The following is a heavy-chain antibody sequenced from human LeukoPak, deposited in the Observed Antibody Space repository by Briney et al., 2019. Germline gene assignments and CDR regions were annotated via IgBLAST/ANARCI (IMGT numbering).Heavy chain of an antibody. V-gene: IGHV3-21*01. Sequence: PGGSLRLSCAASGFTFSDYAMSWVRQAPGKGLEWVSSISSSSSYIYYADSVKGRFTISRDNAKNSLYLQMNSLRAEDTAVYYCARRGGSLGMDVWGQGTTVTVSS. CDR2: ISSSSSYI. D-gene: IGHD1-26*01. CDR1: GFTFSDYA. J-gene: IGHJ6*02. CDR3: ARRGGSLGMDV.